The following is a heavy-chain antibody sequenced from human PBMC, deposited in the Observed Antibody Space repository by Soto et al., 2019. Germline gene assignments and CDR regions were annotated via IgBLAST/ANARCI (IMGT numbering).Heavy chain of an antibody. Sequence: QVQLVQSGAEVKKPGSSVKVSCKASGGTFGSYAISWVRQAPGQGLEWMGGIMPIPGTANYAQKFQGRVTIAADESTSTAYMELCSLRAEDTAVYYCARSQGSSTSLEIYYYYYYGMDVWGQGTTVTVSS. D-gene: IGHD2-2*01. CDR1: GGTFGSYA. CDR2: IMPIPGTA. J-gene: IGHJ6*02. CDR3: ARSQGSSTSLEIYYYYYYGMDV. V-gene: IGHV1-69*01.